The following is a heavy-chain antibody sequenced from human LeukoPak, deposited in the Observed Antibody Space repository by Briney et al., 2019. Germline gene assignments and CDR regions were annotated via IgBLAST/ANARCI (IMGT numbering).Heavy chain of an antibody. J-gene: IGHJ4*02. Sequence: GGSLRLSCAASGFTFSDYYMSWIRQAPGKGLEWVSYISATTGYTNYADSVKGRFTISRDNAKNSLYLQMNTLRAEDTAVYYCARDPQNSVYTYSDFWGQGTLVTAPS. D-gene: IGHD5/OR15-5a*01. CDR2: ISATTGYT. CDR1: GFTFSDYY. CDR3: ARDPQNSVYTYSDF. V-gene: IGHV3-11*05.